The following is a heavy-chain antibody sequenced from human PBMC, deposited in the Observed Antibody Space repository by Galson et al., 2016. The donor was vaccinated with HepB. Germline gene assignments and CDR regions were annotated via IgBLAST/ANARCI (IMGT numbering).Heavy chain of an antibody. CDR2: ISGSGAST. CDR1: GFILSSYA. CDR3: AKSTAPLSALPRDYGDPFRTVPYFDY. Sequence: SLRLSCAASGFILSSYAMSWVRQAPGKGLDWVSAISGSGASTYYADSVKGRFTISRDNSKNTLYLQMNSLRAEDTAIYYCAKSTAPLSALPRDYGDPFRTVPYFDYWGQGTLVTVSS. V-gene: IGHV3-23*01. J-gene: IGHJ4*02. D-gene: IGHD4-17*01.